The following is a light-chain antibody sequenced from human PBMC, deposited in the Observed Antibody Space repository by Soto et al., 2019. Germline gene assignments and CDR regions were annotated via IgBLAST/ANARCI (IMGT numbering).Light chain of an antibody. CDR3: QQYGSSPPIT. CDR2: GAS. Sequence: LSQSPCTLSLSTGEEATLSCRASQTVTTRYLAWYQQRPGQSPRLLIYGASNRATGIPDRFSGSGSGTDFTLTISRLEPEDFAVYYCQQYGSSPPITFGQGTRLAIK. J-gene: IGKJ5*01. CDR1: QTVTTRY. V-gene: IGKV3-20*01.